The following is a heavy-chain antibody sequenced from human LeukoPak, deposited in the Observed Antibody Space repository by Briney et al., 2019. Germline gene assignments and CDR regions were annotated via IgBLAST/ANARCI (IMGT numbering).Heavy chain of an antibody. J-gene: IGHJ4*02. D-gene: IGHD2/OR15-2a*01. Sequence: SQTLSLTCAISGDSVSSTGSAWNWNRQSPSRGLEWLGRTYYRTNWNTDYAVSVKSRITISPDTSKNQFSLQLSSVTPEYTALYFCARYLHFALDYWGQGTLVTVAS. V-gene: IGHV6-1*01. CDR1: GDSVSSTGSA. CDR3: ARYLHFALDY. CDR2: TYYRTNWNT.